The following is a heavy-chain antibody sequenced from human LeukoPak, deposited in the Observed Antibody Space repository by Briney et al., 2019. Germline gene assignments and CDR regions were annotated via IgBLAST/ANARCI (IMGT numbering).Heavy chain of an antibody. CDR2: IYSGGST. CDR1: GFTVSSKY. Sequence: SGGSLRLSCAASGFTVSSKYMSWVRQAPGKGLEWVSVIYSGGSTYYADSVKGRFTISRDNSKNTLYLQMNSLRAEDTAVYYCARERIVGATYHFDLWGRGTLVTVSS. J-gene: IGHJ2*01. CDR3: ARERIVGATYHFDL. V-gene: IGHV3-53*01. D-gene: IGHD1-26*01.